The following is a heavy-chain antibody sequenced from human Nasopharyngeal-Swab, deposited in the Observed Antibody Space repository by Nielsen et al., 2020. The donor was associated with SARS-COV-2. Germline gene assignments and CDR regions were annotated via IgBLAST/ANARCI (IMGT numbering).Heavy chain of an antibody. V-gene: IGHV4-59*11. CDR1: GVSITSQY. J-gene: IGHJ5*02. Sequence: PETRSLTCTVSGVSITSQYWSWIREPPGKGQEGNGYISHNSGTSYNPSLKSRVTMFMDTSKNQFSLRLRSVTAADTAVYYCAKEGATGCFDPWGQGTLVTVSS. CDR2: ISHNSGT. D-gene: IGHD2-8*01. CDR3: AKEGATGCFDP.